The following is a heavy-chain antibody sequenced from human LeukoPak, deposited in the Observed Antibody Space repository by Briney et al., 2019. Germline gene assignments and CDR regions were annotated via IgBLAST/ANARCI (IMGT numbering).Heavy chain of an antibody. Sequence: KPSETLSLTCTVSGGSISSYYWSWIRQPAGKGLEWIGRIYTSGSTNYNPSLKSRVTMSVDTSKNQFSLKLSSVTAADTAVYYRARAEGDYYDSSGYYSDSNWFDPWGQGTLVTVSS. CDR3: ARAEGDYYDSSGYYSDSNWFDP. CDR1: GGSISSYY. J-gene: IGHJ5*02. CDR2: IYTSGST. D-gene: IGHD3-22*01. V-gene: IGHV4-4*07.